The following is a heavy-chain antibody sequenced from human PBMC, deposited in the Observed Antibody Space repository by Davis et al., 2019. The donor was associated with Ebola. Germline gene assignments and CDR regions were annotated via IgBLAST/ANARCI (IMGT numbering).Heavy chain of an antibody. V-gene: IGHV3-33*01. CDR3: ARDSGIFGDYYFDS. Sequence: GESLKISCVASAFTFSSYGMHWVRQAPGKGLEWVAVIWYDGNNKFYGGSVKGRFTISRDNSKKTLYLEMSGLRADDTAVYYCARDSGIFGDYYFDSWGQGTLVTVSS. CDR1: AFTFSSYG. CDR2: IWYDGNNK. D-gene: IGHD3-10*02. J-gene: IGHJ4*02.